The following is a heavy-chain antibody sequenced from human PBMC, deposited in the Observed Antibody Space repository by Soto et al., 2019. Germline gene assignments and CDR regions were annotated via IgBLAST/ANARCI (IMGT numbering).Heavy chain of an antibody. V-gene: IGHV4-34*01. CDR1: GGSFSGYY. CDR3: ARGGYDILTGYDPYYYYYYMDV. CDR2: INHSGST. Sequence: SETLSLTCAVYGGSFSGYYWSWIRQPPGKGLEWIGEINHSGSTNYNPSLKSRVTISVDTSKNQFSLKLSSVTAADTAVYYCARGGYDILTGYDPYYYYYYMDVWGKGTTVTVSS. D-gene: IGHD3-9*01. J-gene: IGHJ6*03.